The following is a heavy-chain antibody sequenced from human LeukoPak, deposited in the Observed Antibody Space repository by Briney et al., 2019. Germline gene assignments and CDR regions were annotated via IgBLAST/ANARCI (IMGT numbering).Heavy chain of an antibody. CDR2: IYYSGST. J-gene: IGHJ4*02. CDR1: GGSISSGDYY. Sequence: SETLSLTCTVSGGSISSGDYYWGWIRQPPGKGLEWIGYIYYSGSTYYNPSLKSRVTISVDTSKNQFSLKLSSVTAADTAVYYCARSGWGVIDYWGQGTLVTVSS. CDR3: ARSGWGVIDY. D-gene: IGHD3-10*01. V-gene: IGHV4-30-4*01.